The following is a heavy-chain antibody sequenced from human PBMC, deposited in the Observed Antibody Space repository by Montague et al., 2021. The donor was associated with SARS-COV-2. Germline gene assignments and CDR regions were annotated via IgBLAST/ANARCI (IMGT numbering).Heavy chain of an antibody. Sequence: PPLVKPTQTLTLTCTFSGFSLSTSGVCVSWIRQPPGKALEWLARIDWDDDKYYSTSLKTRLTISKDTSKNQVVLTMTNMDPVDTATYYCARRTYDILTGYDYGMDVWGQGTTVTVSS. D-gene: IGHD3-9*01. CDR3: ARRTYDILTGYDYGMDV. J-gene: IGHJ6*02. CDR2: IDWDDDK. V-gene: IGHV2-70*11. CDR1: GFSLSTSGVC.